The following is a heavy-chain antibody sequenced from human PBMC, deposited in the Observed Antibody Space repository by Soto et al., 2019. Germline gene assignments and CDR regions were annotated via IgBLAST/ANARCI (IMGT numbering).Heavy chain of an antibody. CDR1: GFTFSSYS. CDR2: ISSSSSYI. Sequence: GGYPGLSCAASGFTFSSYSMNLPCKAPGKGLEWVSSISSSSSYIYYADSVKGRFTISRDNAKNSLYLQMNSLRAEVTAMYYCARAIGSSGASDIWGRGTMVTVS. D-gene: IGHD6-6*01. J-gene: IGHJ3*02. CDR3: ARAIGSSGASDI. V-gene: IGHV3-21*01.